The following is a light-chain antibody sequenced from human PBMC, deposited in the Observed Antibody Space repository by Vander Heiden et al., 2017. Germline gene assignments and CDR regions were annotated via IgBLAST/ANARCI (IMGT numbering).Light chain of an antibody. CDR3: QQYNSYSRT. CDR2: NVS. V-gene: IGKV1-5*03. CDR1: QSISSW. J-gene: IGKJ1*01. Sequence: DIQMTPSPSTLSASAGDRVTITCRASQSISSWLAWYQQKPGQAPKVLLYNVSSLQSGVPSRFSGSGSGTEFPLTISSLQPDDFATYYCQQYNSYSRTFGQGTKVEIK.